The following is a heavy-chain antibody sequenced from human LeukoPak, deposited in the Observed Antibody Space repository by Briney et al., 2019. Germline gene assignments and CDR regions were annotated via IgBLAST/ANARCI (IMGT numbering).Heavy chain of an antibody. CDR3: AKDHYDSSVYGMDV. D-gene: IGHD3-22*01. V-gene: IGHV3-53*05. J-gene: IGHJ6*02. Sequence: GGSLRLSCAASGFTVSSNYMSWVRQAPGKGLEWVSVIYSGGSTYYADSVKGRFTISRDNSKNTLYLQMNSLRAEDTAVYYCAKDHYDSSVYGMDVWGQGTTVTVSS. CDR2: IYSGGST. CDR1: GFTVSSNY.